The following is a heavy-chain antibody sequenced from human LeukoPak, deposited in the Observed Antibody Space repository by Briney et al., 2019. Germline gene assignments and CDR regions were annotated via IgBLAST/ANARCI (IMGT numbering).Heavy chain of an antibody. CDR1: GGTFSSYA. CDR2: IIPIFGTA. V-gene: IGHV1-69*05. Sequence: SVKLSCKASGGTFSSYAISWVRQAPGQGLEWMGRIIPIFGTANSAQKFQGRVTITTDESTSTAYMELSSLRSEDTAVYYCARDGSGSYSPTFDYWGQGTLVTVSS. D-gene: IGHD1-26*01. J-gene: IGHJ4*02. CDR3: ARDGSGSYSPTFDY.